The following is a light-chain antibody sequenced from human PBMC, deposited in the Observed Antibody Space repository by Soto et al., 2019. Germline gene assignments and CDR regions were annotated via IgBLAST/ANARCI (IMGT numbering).Light chain of an antibody. CDR3: QNYNSYSRT. CDR2: KAS. J-gene: IGKJ1*01. Sequence: DIQMTQSPSTLSASVGDRVTITCRANQSISTWLAWYQQEPGKAPKLLIYKASHLASGVPSRFSGSGSGTEFTLTISSRQPDDFATYYCQNYNSYSRTFGQGTKVEIK. V-gene: IGKV1-5*03. CDR1: QSISTW.